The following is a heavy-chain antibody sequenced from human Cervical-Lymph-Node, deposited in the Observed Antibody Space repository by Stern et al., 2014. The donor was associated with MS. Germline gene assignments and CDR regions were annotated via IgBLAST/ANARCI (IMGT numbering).Heavy chain of an antibody. J-gene: IGHJ4*02. CDR1: GGTFSSYA. CDR2: IIPLLGIA. Sequence: QLVQSWAEVKKPGSSVKVSCKASGGTFSSYAISWVRQAPGQGLEWMGRIIPLLGIANYARKFQGRVTITADKSTSTADMDLSSLRAEDTAVYYCARGGGDSSGWYRYYFDYWGQGTLVTVSS. V-gene: IGHV1-69*09. D-gene: IGHD6-19*01. CDR3: ARGGGDSSGWYRYYFDY.